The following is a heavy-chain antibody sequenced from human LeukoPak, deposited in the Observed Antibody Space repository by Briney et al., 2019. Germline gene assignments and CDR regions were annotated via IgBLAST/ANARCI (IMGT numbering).Heavy chain of an antibody. CDR1: GGSISSYY. D-gene: IGHD2-15*01. J-gene: IGHJ6*04. CDR3: ARDIGPII. Sequence: PSETLSLTCTVSGGSISSYYWSWIRQPPGKGLEWIGYIYYSGSTTYNPSLQSRVTISVDTSKNQFSLKLSSVTAADTAVYYCARDIGPIIWGKGTTVTVSS. V-gene: IGHV4-59*01. CDR2: IYYSGST.